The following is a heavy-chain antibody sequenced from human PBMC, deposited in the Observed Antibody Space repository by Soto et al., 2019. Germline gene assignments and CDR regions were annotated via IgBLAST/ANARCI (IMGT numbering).Heavy chain of an antibody. V-gene: IGHV3-7*01. CDR3: TRDDYYGGTSRD. Sequence: EVQLVESGGTLVQPVGSLRLSCAASGLTFSSPWMSWVRQAPGKGLEWVANMKQDDSEKYYLESVKGRFTISRDNTKNSLDLQMNSLRVEDTAVYYCTRDDYYGGTSRDWGQGTLVTVSS. D-gene: IGHD4-17*01. J-gene: IGHJ4*02. CDR2: MKQDDSEK. CDR1: GLTFSSPW.